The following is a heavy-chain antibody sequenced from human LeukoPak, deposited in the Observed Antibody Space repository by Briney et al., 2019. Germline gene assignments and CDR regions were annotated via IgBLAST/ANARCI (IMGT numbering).Heavy chain of an antibody. CDR2: INHSGST. J-gene: IGHJ4*02. CDR3: ARGEGFGELNSPVDY. CDR1: GGSFSGYY. V-gene: IGHV4-34*01. Sequence: SETLSLTCAVYGGSFSGYYWSWIRQPPGKGLEWIGEINHSGSTNYNPSLKSRVTISVDTSKNQFSLKLSSVTAADTAVYYCARGEGFGELNSPVDYWGQGTLVTVSS. D-gene: IGHD3-10*01.